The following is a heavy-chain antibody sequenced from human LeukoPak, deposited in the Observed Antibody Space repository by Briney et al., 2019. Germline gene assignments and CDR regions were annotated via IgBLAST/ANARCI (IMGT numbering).Heavy chain of an antibody. V-gene: IGHV1-8*01. CDR1: GYTFTSYD. J-gene: IGHJ5*02. CDR3: ARAPFSSGWYGAWFDP. Sequence: ASVKVSCKASGYTFTSYDINWVRQATGQGLEWMGWMNPNSGNTGYAQKFQGRVTMTRNTSISTAYMELSSLRSEDTAVYYCARAPFSSGWYGAWFDPWGQGTLVTVSP. D-gene: IGHD6-19*01. CDR2: MNPNSGNT.